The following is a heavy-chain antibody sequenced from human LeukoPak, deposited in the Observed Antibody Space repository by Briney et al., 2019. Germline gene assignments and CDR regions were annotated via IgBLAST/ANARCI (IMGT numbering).Heavy chain of an antibody. CDR1: GGSISSGGYS. V-gene: IGHV4-30-2*03. J-gene: IGHJ5*02. CDR2: VSYSGNT. CDR3: ARHYYDSSGSYPRWFDP. D-gene: IGHD3-22*01. Sequence: SETLSLTCAVPGGSISSGGYSWSWIRQPPGKGLEWIGSVSYSGNTDHNPSLKSRLTISVDTSKNQFSLKLTSVTAADTAVHYCARHYYDSSGSYPRWFDPWGQGTLVTVSS.